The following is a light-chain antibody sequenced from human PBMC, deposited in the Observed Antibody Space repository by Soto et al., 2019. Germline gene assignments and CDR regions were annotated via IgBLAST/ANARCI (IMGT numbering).Light chain of an antibody. J-gene: IGKJ1*01. Sequence: DIVLTQSPATLSLSPGERATLSCRASQSVRGYLAWYQQKPGQAPRLLMYDASNRASGIPARFSGSGSGTDYTLTISSLEPEDFAVYYCQQYAGSPTFGQGTKVDIK. CDR3: QQYAGSPT. CDR2: DAS. V-gene: IGKV3-11*01. CDR1: QSVRGY.